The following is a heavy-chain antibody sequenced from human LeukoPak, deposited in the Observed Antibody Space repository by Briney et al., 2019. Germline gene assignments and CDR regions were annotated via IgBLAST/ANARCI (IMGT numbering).Heavy chain of an antibody. CDR3: AKAGSIRFDY. J-gene: IGHJ4*02. Sequence: GGSLRLSCAASGFIFSSYAMSWVRQAPGKGLEWVSAISGSGGSTYYGDSVKGRFTISRDNPKNTLWRQMRTLGAEDTAVYYCAKAGSIRFDYWGQGTLVTVSS. D-gene: IGHD1-26*01. CDR2: ISGSGGST. V-gene: IGHV3-23*01. CDR1: GFIFSSYA.